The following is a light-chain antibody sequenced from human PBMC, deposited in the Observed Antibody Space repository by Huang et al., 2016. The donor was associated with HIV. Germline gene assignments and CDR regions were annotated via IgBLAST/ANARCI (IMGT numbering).Light chain of an antibody. J-gene: IGKJ2*02. Sequence: DIQMTQSPSSLSASVGDRVIITCRASQSIIKYLNWYQQMPGKAPKRLIYGASTLQDGVSSRFSGSGSGTEFTLTISSLQPEDAAMYYCQQSYRIPRTFGQGTSLEI. CDR3: QQSYRIPRT. CDR2: GAS. V-gene: IGKV1-39*01. CDR1: QSIIKY.